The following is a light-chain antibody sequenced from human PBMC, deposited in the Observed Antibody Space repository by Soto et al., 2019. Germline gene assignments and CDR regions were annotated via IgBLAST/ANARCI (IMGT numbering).Light chain of an antibody. J-gene: IGLJ1*01. Sequence: QSALTQPASVSGSPGQSITISCTGTISDVGGYNFVSWYQQHQGKAPKLMICDVSNRPSGVSNRFSGSKSGNTASLTISGLQAEDEADYYCSSFTGSNYVFGTGTKVTVL. CDR3: SSFTGSNYV. CDR1: ISDVGGYNF. V-gene: IGLV2-14*03. CDR2: DVS.